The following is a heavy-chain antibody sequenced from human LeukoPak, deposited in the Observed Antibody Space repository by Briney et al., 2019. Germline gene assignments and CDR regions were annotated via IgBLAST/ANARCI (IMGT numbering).Heavy chain of an antibody. CDR1: GGSIRSGDYY. J-gene: IGHJ4*02. CDR3: ARTYDFWSGYPRYFDY. Sequence: SETLSLTCTVSGGSIRSGDYYWSWIRQPPGKGLEWIGYIYYSGSTYYNPSLKSRVTISVDTFKNQFSLKLSSVTAPDTAVYYCARTYDFWSGYPRYFDYWGQGTLVTVSS. D-gene: IGHD3-3*01. CDR2: IYYSGST. V-gene: IGHV4-30-4*08.